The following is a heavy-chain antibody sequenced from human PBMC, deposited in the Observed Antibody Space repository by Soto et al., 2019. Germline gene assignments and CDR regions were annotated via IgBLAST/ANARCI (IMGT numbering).Heavy chain of an antibody. Sequence: GASVKVSCKTPGGSFMSQAISWVRRAPGQGPEWMGGIIPLSGTVTYTQRFQGRLTLTADEPTKTAYMELSSLRSEDTAVYYCARGSYDSYAGFFGMDVWGQGTKVTVSS. D-gene: IGHD3-10*01. CDR1: GGSFMSQA. CDR2: IIPLSGTV. CDR3: ARGSYDSYAGFFGMDV. V-gene: IGHV1-69*13. J-gene: IGHJ6*02.